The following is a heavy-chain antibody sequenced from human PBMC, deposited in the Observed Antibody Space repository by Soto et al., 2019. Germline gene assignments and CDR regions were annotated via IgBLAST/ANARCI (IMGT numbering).Heavy chain of an antibody. CDR1: GLTVSSKY. V-gene: IGHV3-66*01. CDR3: ARDDVLCDGGRSYGAPLDV. D-gene: IGHD2-15*01. J-gene: IGHJ6*04. CDR2: IQSRGPT. Sequence: EVHLVESGGGLVQPGGSLRLSCAASGLTVSSKYMSWVRQAPGKGLEWVSLIQSRGPTYYGESLKSGFTISRDTSENTRHLRMDSLRAEDTAVYYCARDDVLCDGGRSYGAPLDVWGKGTTVTVSS.